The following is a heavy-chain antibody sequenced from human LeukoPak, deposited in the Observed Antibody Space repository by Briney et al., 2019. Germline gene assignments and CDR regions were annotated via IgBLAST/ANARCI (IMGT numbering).Heavy chain of an antibody. CDR1: GFTLDDYA. D-gene: IGHD1-14*01. Sequence: GRSLRLSCAASGFTLDDYAMHWVRQAPGKGLEWVSGIISKSGFIAYGDSVKGRFTVSRDIANNSLYLQMNSLRPDDTAVYYCAKDLYTYTLQYFHHWGQGTLVTVSS. V-gene: IGHV3-9*01. J-gene: IGHJ1*01. CDR2: IISKSGFI. CDR3: AKDLYTYTLQYFHH.